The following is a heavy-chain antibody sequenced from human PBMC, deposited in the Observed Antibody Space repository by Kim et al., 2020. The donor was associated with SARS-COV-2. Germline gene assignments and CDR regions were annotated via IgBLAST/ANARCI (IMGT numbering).Heavy chain of an antibody. CDR1: GFTVSSNY. CDR2: IYSGGST. Sequence: GGSLRLSCAASGFTVSSNYMNWVRQAPGKGLEWVSVIYSGGSTYYADSVKGRFTISRDNSKNTLYLQMNSLGAEDTAVYYCAREIQYSYGGPSGYWGQGTLVTVSA. V-gene: IGHV3-66*01. CDR3: AREIQYSYGGPSGY. D-gene: IGHD5-18*01. J-gene: IGHJ4*02.